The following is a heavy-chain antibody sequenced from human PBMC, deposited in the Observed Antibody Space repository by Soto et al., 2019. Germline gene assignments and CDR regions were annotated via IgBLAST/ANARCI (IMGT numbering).Heavy chain of an antibody. CDR1: GGSISSYY. CDR2: IYYSGST. J-gene: IGHJ4*02. V-gene: IGHV4-59*01. D-gene: IGHD3-3*01. Sequence: QVQLQESGPGLVKPSETLSLTCTVSGGSISSYYWSWIRQPPGKGLEWIGYIYYSGSTNYNPSLKSRVTISVDTSKNQFSLKLSSVTAADTAVYYCARVIRGSLRYFDYWGQGTLVTVSS. CDR3: ARVIRGSLRYFDY.